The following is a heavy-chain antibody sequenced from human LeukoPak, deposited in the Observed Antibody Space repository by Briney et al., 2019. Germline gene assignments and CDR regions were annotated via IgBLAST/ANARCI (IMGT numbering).Heavy chain of an antibody. CDR3: ARGRGYDRTGYVYYFDF. CDR2: MNPNSGST. J-gene: IGHJ4*02. Sequence: ASVKVSCKASGYSFTSYDINWVRQAPGQGFEWVGWMNPNSGSTGHAQEFQGRVTMTRDTSMSTAYMELSSLRYEDTAAYYCARGRGYDRTGYVYYFDFWGQGTLVTVSS. D-gene: IGHD3-22*01. CDR1: GYSFTSYD. V-gene: IGHV1-8*01.